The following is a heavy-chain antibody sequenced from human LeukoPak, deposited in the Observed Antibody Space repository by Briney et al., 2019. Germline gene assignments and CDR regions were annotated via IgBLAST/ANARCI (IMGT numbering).Heavy chain of an antibody. CDR3: AREGMITMVRGALAY. CDR1: GYTFTSYG. D-gene: IGHD3-10*01. V-gene: IGHV1-18*01. J-gene: IGHJ4*02. CDR2: ISAYNGNT. Sequence: GASVKVSCKASGYTFTSYGISWVRQAPGQGLEWMGWISAYNGNTNYAQKLQGRVTMTTDTSTSTAYMELRSLRSEDTAVYYCAREGMITMVRGALAYWGQGTLVTVSS.